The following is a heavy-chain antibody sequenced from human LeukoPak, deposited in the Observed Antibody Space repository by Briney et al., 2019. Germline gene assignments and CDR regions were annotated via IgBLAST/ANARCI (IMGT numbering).Heavy chain of an antibody. D-gene: IGHD3-22*01. CDR1: GFTFSSYG. CDR3: AKSRYDSSGYYHDDAFDI. Sequence: GGSLRLSCAASGFTFSSYGMHWVRQAPGKGLEWVAVISYDGSNKYYADSVKGRFTISRDNSKNTLYLQMNSLRAEDTAVYYCAKSRYDSSGYYHDDAFDIWGRGTMVTVSS. CDR2: ISYDGSNK. V-gene: IGHV3-30*18. J-gene: IGHJ3*02.